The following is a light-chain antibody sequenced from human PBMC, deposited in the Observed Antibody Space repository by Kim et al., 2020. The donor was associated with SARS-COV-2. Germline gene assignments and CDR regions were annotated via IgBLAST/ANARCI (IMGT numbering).Light chain of an antibody. CDR2: SAS. J-gene: IGKJ1*01. Sequence: ASGGDRVTITCRASQSINTYLNWYQQKPAKAPKLLIYSASSLQSGVPSRFSGSGSGTDFTLTISSLQPEDSATYYCQQDYIALWTFGQGTKVDIK. CDR1: QSINTY. CDR3: QQDYIALWT. V-gene: IGKV1-39*01.